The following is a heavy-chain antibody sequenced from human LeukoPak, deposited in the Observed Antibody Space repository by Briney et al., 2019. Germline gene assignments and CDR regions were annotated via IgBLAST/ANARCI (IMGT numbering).Heavy chain of an antibody. J-gene: IGHJ4*02. CDR2: ISSSSSYI. Sequence: GGSLRLSCAASGFTFSSYSMNWVRQAPGKGLEWVSSISSSSSYIYYAYSVKGRFTISRDNAKNSLYLQMNSLRAEDTAVYYCARGDIVVVPAAPPDYWGQGTLVTVSS. V-gene: IGHV3-21*01. D-gene: IGHD2-2*01. CDR3: ARGDIVVVPAAPPDY. CDR1: GFTFSSYS.